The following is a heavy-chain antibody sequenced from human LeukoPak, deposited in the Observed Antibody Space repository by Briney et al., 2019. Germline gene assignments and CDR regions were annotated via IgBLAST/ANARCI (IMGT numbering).Heavy chain of an antibody. CDR2: ISGSGDST. V-gene: IGHV3-23*01. CDR1: GFTFSSYA. Sequence: PGGSLRLSCAASGFTFSSYAMSWVRQAPGKGLEWVSTISGSGDSTYYADSVKGRFAISRDDAKNSLYLQMNSLRAEDTAVYYCATAPSPLDAFDIWGQGTMVTVSS. CDR3: ATAPSPLDAFDI. J-gene: IGHJ3*02.